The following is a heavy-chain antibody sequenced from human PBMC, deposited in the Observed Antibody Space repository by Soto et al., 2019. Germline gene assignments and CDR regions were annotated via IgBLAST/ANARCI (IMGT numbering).Heavy chain of an antibody. D-gene: IGHD2-2*01. Sequence: SVKVSCKASGGTFSSYAISWVRQAPGQGLEWMGGIIPIPGTANYAQKFQGRVTITADESTSTAYMELSSLRSEDTAVYYCARSQGSSTSLEIYYYYYYGMDAWGQGTTVTVSS. J-gene: IGHJ6*02. CDR1: GGTFSSYA. CDR3: ARSQGSSTSLEIYYYYYYGMDA. CDR2: IIPIPGTA. V-gene: IGHV1-69*13.